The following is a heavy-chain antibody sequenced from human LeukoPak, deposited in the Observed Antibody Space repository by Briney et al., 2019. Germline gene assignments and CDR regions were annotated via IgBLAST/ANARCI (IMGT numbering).Heavy chain of an antibody. J-gene: IGHJ6*02. V-gene: IGHV3-30-3*01. CDR3: ARDRFTVCSSTSCYLGPYYYYGMDV. CDR1: GFTFSSYA. CDR2: ISYDGSNK. D-gene: IGHD2-2*01. Sequence: GGSLRLSCAASGFTFSSYAMHWARQAPGKGLEWVAVISYDGSNKYYADSVKGRFTISRDNSKNTLYLQMNSLRAEDTAVYYCARDRFTVCSSTSCYLGPYYYYGMDVWGQGTTVTVSS.